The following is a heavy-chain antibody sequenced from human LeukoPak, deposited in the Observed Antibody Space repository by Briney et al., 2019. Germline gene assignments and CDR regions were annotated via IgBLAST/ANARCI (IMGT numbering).Heavy chain of an antibody. CDR2: ISSSSNYI. V-gene: IGHV3-21*01. Sequence: GGSLRLSCAASGFTFSSYSMNWVRQAPGKGLEWVSSISSSSNYIYCADSLKGRFIISRDNAKNSLYLQMNSLRAEDTAVYYCARGPKRRDGYNYHWGQGTLVTVSS. CDR3: ARGPKRRDGYNYH. D-gene: IGHD5-24*01. CDR1: GFTFSSYS. J-gene: IGHJ5*02.